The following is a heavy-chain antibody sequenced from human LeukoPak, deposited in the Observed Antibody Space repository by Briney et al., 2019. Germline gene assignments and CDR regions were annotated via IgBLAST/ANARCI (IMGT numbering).Heavy chain of an antibody. CDR3: AKDTELLFGWFDP. Sequence: GGSLRLSCAASGFTFSSFAMSWVRQAPGKGLEWDSALSGSGDNTFYADSVKGRFTVSRDNSKNTLYLQMNSLRAEDTAVYYCAKDTELLFGWFDPWGQGTLVSVSS. J-gene: IGHJ5*02. V-gene: IGHV3-23*01. CDR1: GFTFSSFA. CDR2: LSGSGDNT. D-gene: IGHD2-2*01.